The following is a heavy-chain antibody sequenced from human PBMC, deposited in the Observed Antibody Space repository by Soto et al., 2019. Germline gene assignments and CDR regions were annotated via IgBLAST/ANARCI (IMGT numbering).Heavy chain of an antibody. V-gene: IGHV1-2*04. CDR2: INPNSGGT. Sequence: ASVKVSCKASGYTFTGYYMHWVRQAPGQALEWMGWINPNSGGTNYAQKFQGWVTMTRDTSISTAYMELSRLRSDDTAVYYCARGGLMNCSGGSCPPAELDAFDIWGQGTMVTVSS. D-gene: IGHD2-15*01. CDR3: ARGGLMNCSGGSCPPAELDAFDI. J-gene: IGHJ3*02. CDR1: GYTFTGYY.